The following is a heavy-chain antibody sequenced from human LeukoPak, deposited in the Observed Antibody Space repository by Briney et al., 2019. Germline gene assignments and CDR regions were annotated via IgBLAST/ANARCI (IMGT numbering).Heavy chain of an antibody. V-gene: IGHV3-23*01. CDR1: GFTFSSYA. CDR2: ISGSGGGT. J-gene: IGHJ4*02. Sequence: GGSLRLSCAASGFTFSSYAMSWVRQAPGKGLEWVSAISGSGGGTYYADSVKGRFTISRDNSKNTLYLQMNSLRAEDTAVYYCAKARGIVVVPAAMAFDYWGQGTLVTVSS. D-gene: IGHD2-2*01. CDR3: AKARGIVVVPAAMAFDY.